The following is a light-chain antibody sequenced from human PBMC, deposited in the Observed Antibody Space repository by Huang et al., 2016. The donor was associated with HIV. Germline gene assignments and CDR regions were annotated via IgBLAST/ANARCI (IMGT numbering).Light chain of an antibody. J-gene: IGKJ2*01. Sequence: DIQMTQSPSSLSASVGDRVTITCLASQDISDYLAWVQQKPGKAPKSLIFATSTLHSGVPSRFSGSGSGTAFTLTINNLQPEDFATYYCQQYSDYPRTFGQGTKLDIK. CDR1: QDISDY. V-gene: IGKV1-16*01. CDR2: ATS. CDR3: QQYSDYPRT.